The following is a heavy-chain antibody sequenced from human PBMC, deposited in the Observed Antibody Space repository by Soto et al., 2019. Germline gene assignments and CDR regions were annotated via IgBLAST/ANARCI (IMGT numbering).Heavy chain of an antibody. CDR3: ARDQVTIFGVARYYYYGMDV. D-gene: IGHD3-3*01. J-gene: IGHJ6*02. V-gene: IGHV4-30-4*01. CDR2: IYYSGST. CDR1: GGSISSGDYY. Sequence: LSLTCTVSGGSISSGDYYWSWIRQPPGKGLEWIGYIYYSGSTYYNPSLKSRVTISVDTSKNQFSLKLSSVTAADTAVYYCARDQVTIFGVARYYYYGMDVWGQGTTVTVSS.